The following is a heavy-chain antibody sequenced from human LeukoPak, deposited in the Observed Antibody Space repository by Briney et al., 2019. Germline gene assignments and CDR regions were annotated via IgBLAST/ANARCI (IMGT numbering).Heavy chain of an antibody. CDR3: AKDRITMIRGAYH. CDR2: ITTSGGRT. CDR1: GFTFSNYA. Sequence: GGSPRLSCAASGFTFSNYAMSWVRQAPGKGLEWVSAITTSGGRTWYADSVKGRFTISRDNSKNTLYLQMNSLRPEDTAVYYCAKDRITMIRGAYHWGQGTLVTVSS. V-gene: IGHV3-23*01. J-gene: IGHJ4*02. D-gene: IGHD3-10*01.